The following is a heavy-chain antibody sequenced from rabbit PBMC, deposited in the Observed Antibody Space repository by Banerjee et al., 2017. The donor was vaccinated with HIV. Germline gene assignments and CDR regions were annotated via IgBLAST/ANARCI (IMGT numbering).Heavy chain of an antibody. D-gene: IGHD6-1*01. V-gene: IGHV1S7*01. Sequence: QLKESGGGLVQPGGSLEVSCKASGFDFSTYYMGWVRQAPGKGLEWIGYIDPISGSTYYASWVNGRFTISSHNAQNTLYLQLSSLTAADTATYFCASSGVAGYDYTTTGYFKLWGPGTLVTVS. CDR3: ASSGVAGYDYTTTGYFKL. J-gene: IGHJ4*01. CDR1: GFDFSTYY. CDR2: IDPISGST.